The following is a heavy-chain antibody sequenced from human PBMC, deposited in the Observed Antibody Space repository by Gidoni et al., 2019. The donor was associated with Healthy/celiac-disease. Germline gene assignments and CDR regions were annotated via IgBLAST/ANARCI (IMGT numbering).Heavy chain of an antibody. CDR1: GGSFSGYY. CDR3: ASPTTDENGELGY. V-gene: IGHV4-34*01. CDR2: INHSGST. D-gene: IGHD3-10*01. Sequence: QVQLQQWGAGLLKPSETLSLTCAVYGGSFSGYYWSWIRQPPGKGLEWIGEINHSGSTNYNPSLKSRVTISVDTSKNQFSLKLSSVTAADTAVYYCASPTTDENGELGYWGQGTLVTVSS. J-gene: IGHJ4*02.